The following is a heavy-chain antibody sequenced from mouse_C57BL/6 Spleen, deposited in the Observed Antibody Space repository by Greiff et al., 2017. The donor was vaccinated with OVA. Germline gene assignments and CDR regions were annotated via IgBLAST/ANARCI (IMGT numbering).Heavy chain of an antibody. D-gene: IGHD1-1*01. J-gene: IGHJ2*01. CDR2: IDPSDSYT. Sequence: VQLQQPGAELVRPGTSVKLSCKASGYTFTSYWMHWVKQRPGQGLEWIGVIDPSDSYTNYNQKFKGKATLTVDTSSSTAYMQLSSLTSEDSAVYYCARSPSIYYDGDYWGQGTTLTVSS. CDR1: GYTFTSYW. CDR3: ARSPSIYYDGDY. V-gene: IGHV1-59*01.